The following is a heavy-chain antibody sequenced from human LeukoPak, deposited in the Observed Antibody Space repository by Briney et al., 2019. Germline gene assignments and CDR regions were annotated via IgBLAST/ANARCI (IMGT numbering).Heavy chain of an antibody. V-gene: IGHV4-59*01. J-gene: IGHJ6*02. Sequence: SETLSLTCTVSGGSISSYYWSWIRQPPGKGLEWIGYIYHIGSTKYNPSLKSRVTISIDTSKKQFSLKLSSVTAADTAIYYCARDLLGGSYPYGMDVWGQGTTVTVS. CDR3: ARDLLGGSYPYGMDV. CDR2: IYHIGST. CDR1: GGSISSYY. D-gene: IGHD1-26*01.